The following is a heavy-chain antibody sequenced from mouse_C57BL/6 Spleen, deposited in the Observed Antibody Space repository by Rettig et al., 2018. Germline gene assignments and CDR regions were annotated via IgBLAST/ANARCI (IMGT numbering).Heavy chain of an antibody. D-gene: IGHD2-4*01. CDR1: GYAFSSSW. V-gene: IGHV1-82*01. J-gene: IGHJ1*03. CDR3: AREDDYDWFFDV. Sequence: GASVKISCKASGYAFSSSWMNWVKQRPGKGLEWVGRIFPGEGNTNYNGKFKGKATLTADQSSSTAYMQLSSLTSEDSAVYFCAREDDYDWFFDVWGTGTTVTVSS. CDR2: IFPGEGNT.